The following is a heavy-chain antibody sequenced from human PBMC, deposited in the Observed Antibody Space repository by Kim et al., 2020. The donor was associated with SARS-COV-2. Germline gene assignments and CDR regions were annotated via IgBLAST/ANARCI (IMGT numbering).Heavy chain of an antibody. CDR3: ASAYYGDYGVYYYGMDV. J-gene: IGHJ6*02. V-gene: IGHV1-3*01. CDR1: GYTFTSYA. CDR2: INAGNGNT. D-gene: IGHD4-17*01. Sequence: ASVKVSCKASGYTFTSYAMHWVRQAPGQRLEWMGWINAGNGNTKYSQKFQGRVTITRDTSASTAYMELSSLRSEDTAVYYCASAYYGDYGVYYYGMDVWGQGTTVTVSS.